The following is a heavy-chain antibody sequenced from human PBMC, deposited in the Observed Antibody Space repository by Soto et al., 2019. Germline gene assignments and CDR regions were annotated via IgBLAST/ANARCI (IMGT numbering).Heavy chain of an antibody. CDR1: GYTFTSYG. V-gene: IGHV1-18*01. CDR3: AGSTGDYGIY. D-gene: IGHD4-17*01. J-gene: IGHJ4*02. Sequence: QGQLVQSGAEVKKPGASVKVSCKASGYTFTSYGISWVRQAPGQGLEWMGWNSAYSGNTNYAKKLQGRVTMTTDTYTSTAYMELRSLRSDVTAVSYCAGSTGDYGIYWGQGTLVTVSS. CDR2: NSAYSGNT.